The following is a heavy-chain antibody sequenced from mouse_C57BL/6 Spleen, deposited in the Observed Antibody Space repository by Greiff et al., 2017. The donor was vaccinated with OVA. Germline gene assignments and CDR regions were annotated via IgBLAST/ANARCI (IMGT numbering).Heavy chain of an antibody. V-gene: IGHV1-47*01. J-gene: IGHJ2*01. D-gene: IGHD2-5*01. Sequence: VKLVESGAELVKPGASVKMSCKASGYTFTTYPIEWMKQNHGKSLEWIGNFHPYNDDTKYNEKFKGKATLTVEKSSSTVYLELSRLTSDDSAVYYCARGVYSNYYFDYWGQGTTLTVSS. CDR2: FHPYNDDT. CDR1: GYTFTTYP. CDR3: ARGVYSNYYFDY.